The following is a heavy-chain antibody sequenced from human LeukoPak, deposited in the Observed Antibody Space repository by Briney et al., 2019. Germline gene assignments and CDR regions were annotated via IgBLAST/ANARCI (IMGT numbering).Heavy chain of an antibody. D-gene: IGHD7-27*01. J-gene: IGHJ4*02. CDR3: VLGSAISLFDY. V-gene: IGHV3-23*01. CDR2: ISGSGGST. Sequence: GGSLRLSCAASGFTFSSYTMSWVRQAPGKGLEWVSAISGSGGSTYYADSVKGRFTISRDNSKNTLYLQMNSLRAEDTAVYYCVLGSAISLFDYWGQGTLVTVSS. CDR1: GFTFSSYT.